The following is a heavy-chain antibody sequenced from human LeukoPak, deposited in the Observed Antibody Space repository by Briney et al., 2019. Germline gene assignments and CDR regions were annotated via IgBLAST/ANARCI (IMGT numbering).Heavy chain of an antibody. Sequence: GASVKVSCKASGYTFTGYYMHWVRQAPGQGLEWMGGIIPIFGTANYTQKFRGRVTITADKSTRTAYMELSSLRSEDTAVYYCARGGGYYYYYYYMDVWGKGITVTVSS. V-gene: IGHV1-69*06. CDR1: GYTFTGYY. CDR2: IIPIFGTA. CDR3: ARGGGYYYYYYYMDV. J-gene: IGHJ6*03.